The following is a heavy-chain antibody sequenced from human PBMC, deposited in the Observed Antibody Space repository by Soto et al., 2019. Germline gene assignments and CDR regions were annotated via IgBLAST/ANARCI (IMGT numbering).Heavy chain of an antibody. J-gene: IGHJ4*02. CDR3: AKAKNDYNWDNRPPFDY. D-gene: IGHD1-20*01. CDR2: ISANDVGT. V-gene: IGHV3-23*01. Sequence: LRLSCEASGFTLRNYAMTWVRQAPGKGLEWVSLISANDVGTYYAESVKTRFTISTDQSRNTVYLQMDSLRADDTAIYYCAKAKNDYNWDNRPPFDYWGQGTLVTVS. CDR1: GFTLRNYA.